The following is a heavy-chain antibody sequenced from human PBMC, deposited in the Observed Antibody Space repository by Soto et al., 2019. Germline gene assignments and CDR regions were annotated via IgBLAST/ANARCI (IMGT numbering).Heavy chain of an antibody. CDR1: VYSFSSYW. D-gene: IGHD5-12*01. Sequence: PGESLKISCKGSVYSFSSYWMSWVRQMPGKGLEWMGRIDPSDSYTNYSPSFQGHVTISADKSISTVYLQWSSLKAPDTAMYYCARRSHSGYDSVVWGQGTTVTVSS. V-gene: IGHV5-10-1*01. CDR3: ARRSHSGYDSVV. CDR2: IDPSDSYT. J-gene: IGHJ6*02.